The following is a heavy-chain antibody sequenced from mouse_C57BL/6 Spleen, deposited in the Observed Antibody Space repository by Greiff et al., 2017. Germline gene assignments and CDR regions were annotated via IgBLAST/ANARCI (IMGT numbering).Heavy chain of an antibody. J-gene: IGHJ1*03. CDR1: GYTFTSYW. CDR3: ARRTTVVAWYFDV. V-gene: IGHV1-64*01. Sequence: QVQLQQPGAELVKPGASVKLSCKASGYTFTSYWMHWVKQRPGQGLEWIGMIHPNSGSTNYNEKFKSKATLTVDTSSSTAYMQLSSLTSEDSAVYYCARRTTVVAWYFDVWGTGTTVTVSS. D-gene: IGHD1-1*01. CDR2: IHPNSGST.